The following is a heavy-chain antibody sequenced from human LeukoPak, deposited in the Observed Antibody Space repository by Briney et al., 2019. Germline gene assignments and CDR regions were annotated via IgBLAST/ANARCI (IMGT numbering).Heavy chain of an antibody. Sequence: GESLKISCKGSEYSFTSYWIGWVRQMPGKGLEWMGIIYPGDSDARYSPSFQGQVTISADKSISTAYLQWSSLKASDTAMYYCARLTLFGVANDAFDIWGQGTMVTVSS. V-gene: IGHV5-51*01. J-gene: IGHJ3*02. CDR3: ARLTLFGVANDAFDI. CDR2: IYPGDSDA. CDR1: EYSFTSYW. D-gene: IGHD3-3*01.